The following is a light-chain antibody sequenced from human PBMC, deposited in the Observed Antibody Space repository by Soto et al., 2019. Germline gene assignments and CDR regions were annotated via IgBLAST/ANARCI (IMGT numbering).Light chain of an antibody. CDR1: QSVSSSY. V-gene: IGKV3-20*01. CDR2: DAS. Sequence: EIVVTQSPGTLSLSPGERATLSCRASQSVSSSYLAWYQQKPGQAPRLLIYDASRATGIPDRFSGSGSGTDFTLTITRLEPEDVAVYYCQHYGTSALFGPGTKVDI. J-gene: IGKJ3*01. CDR3: QHYGTSAL.